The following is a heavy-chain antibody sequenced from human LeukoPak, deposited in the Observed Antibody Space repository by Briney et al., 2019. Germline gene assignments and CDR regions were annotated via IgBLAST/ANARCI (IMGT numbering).Heavy chain of an antibody. CDR3: ARGPRPYYDSSGYCDY. V-gene: IGHV4-34*01. Sequence: SETLSLTCAVYGGSFRGYYWSWIRQPPGKGLEWIGEINHSGSTNYNPSLKSRVTISVDTSKNQFSLTLSSVTAADTAVYYCARGPRPYYDSSGYCDYWGQGTLVTVSS. J-gene: IGHJ4*02. CDR2: INHSGST. D-gene: IGHD3-22*01. CDR1: GGSFRGYY.